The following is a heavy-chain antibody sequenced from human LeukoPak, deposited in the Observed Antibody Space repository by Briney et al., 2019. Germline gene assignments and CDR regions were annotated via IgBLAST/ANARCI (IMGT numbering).Heavy chain of an antibody. V-gene: IGHV3-74*01. D-gene: IGHD2-21*02. CDR1: AFAVSRYW. CDR2: IYTDGTTK. J-gene: IGHJ3*02. Sequence: GGSLRLSCAASAFAVSRYWMHWIRQAPGKGLVWDSAIYTDGTTKRYADSVKGRFTISRDNAKNTLYLQMNSLSVEDTAVYYCASLVVTDDWAFDIWGQGTMVTVSS. CDR3: ASLVVTDDWAFDI.